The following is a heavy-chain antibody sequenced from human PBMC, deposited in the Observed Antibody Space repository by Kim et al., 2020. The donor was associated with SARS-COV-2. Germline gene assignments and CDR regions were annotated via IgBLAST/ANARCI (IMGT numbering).Heavy chain of an antibody. D-gene: IGHD3-10*01. Sequence: GGSLRLSCAASGFTFSSYGMHWVRQAPGKGLEWVAVISYDGSNKYYADSVKGRFTISRDNSKNTLYLQMNSLRAEDTAVYYCAKDWAGGAGTGSAYWGQGTLVTVSS. CDR2: ISYDGSNK. CDR3: AKDWAGGAGTGSAY. CDR1: GFTFSSYG. J-gene: IGHJ4*02. V-gene: IGHV3-30*18.